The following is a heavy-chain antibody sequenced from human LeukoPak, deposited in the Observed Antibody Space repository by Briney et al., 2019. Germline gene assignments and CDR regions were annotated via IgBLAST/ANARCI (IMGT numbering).Heavy chain of an antibody. CDR1: GGSISSYY. Sequence: SETLSLTCTVSGGSISSYYWSWVRQPAGKGLEWIGRIYTSGNTNYNPSLKGRVTMSVDTSKNQFSLKLSSVTAADTAVYYCARDSPADSLHMRKLSWFDPWGQGTLVTVSS. J-gene: IGHJ5*02. V-gene: IGHV4-4*07. CDR3: ARDSPADSLHMRKLSWFDP. D-gene: IGHD1-1*01. CDR2: IYTSGNT.